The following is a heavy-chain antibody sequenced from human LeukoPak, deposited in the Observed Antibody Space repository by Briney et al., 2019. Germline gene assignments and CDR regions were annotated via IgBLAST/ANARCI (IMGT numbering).Heavy chain of an antibody. CDR2: IYYSGNT. CDR3: ARLRPDEH. V-gene: IGHV4-61*01. J-gene: IGHJ4*02. CDR1: GGSLSSGSSY. Sequence: SETLSLTCTVSGGSLSSGSSYCSWIRQPPGRGLEWIGYIYYSGNTNYNPSLKSRVTISVDTSKNQVSLKLSSVTAADTAVYYCARLRPDEHWGQGTLVTVSS.